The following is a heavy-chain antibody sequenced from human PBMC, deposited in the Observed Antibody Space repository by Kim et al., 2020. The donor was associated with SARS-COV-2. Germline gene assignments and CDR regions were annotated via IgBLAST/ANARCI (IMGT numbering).Heavy chain of an antibody. CDR3: ARDPLYYYGMDV. J-gene: IGHJ6*02. Sequence: NYAQKLQGRVTMTTDTSTSTAYMGLRSLRSDDTAVYYCARDPLYYYGMDVWGQGTTVTVSS. V-gene: IGHV1-18*01.